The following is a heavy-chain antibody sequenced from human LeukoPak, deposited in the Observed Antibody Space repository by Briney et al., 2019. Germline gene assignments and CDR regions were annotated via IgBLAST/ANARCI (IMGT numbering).Heavy chain of an antibody. J-gene: IGHJ3*02. V-gene: IGHV4-59*01. D-gene: IGHD2-21*02. CDR1: GGSISSYY. CDR3: AKRVTASSLAAFDI. Sequence: SETLSLTCTVSGGSISSYYWSWIRQPPGKGLEWIGYIYYSGSTNYNPSLKSRVTISVDTSKNQFSLKLSSVTAADTAVYYCAKRVTASSLAAFDIWGQGTMVTASS. CDR2: IYYSGST.